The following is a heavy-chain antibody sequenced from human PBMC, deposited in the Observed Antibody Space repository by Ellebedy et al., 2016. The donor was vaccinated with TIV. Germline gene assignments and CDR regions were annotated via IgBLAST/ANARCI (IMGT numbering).Heavy chain of an antibody. Sequence: GESLKISCAASGFTFSNYWMHWVRQAPGKGLVWVSQINIDGSGTNYADSVKGRFSISRDNAKNSLYLQMNSLRADDTAVYYCARSPYTGYSDLGFDYWGQGSLVTVSS. D-gene: IGHD2-2*02. V-gene: IGHV3-74*01. CDR1: GFTFSNYW. CDR3: ARSPYTGYSDLGFDY. CDR2: INIDGSGT. J-gene: IGHJ4*01.